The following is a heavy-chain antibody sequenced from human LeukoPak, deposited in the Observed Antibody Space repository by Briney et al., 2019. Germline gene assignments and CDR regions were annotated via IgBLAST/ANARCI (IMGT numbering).Heavy chain of an antibody. D-gene: IGHD2-15*01. V-gene: IGHV1-69*01. J-gene: IGHJ4*02. CDR2: IIPIFGTA. CDR1: GGTFSSYA. CDR3: ARGPGVVVAATYFDY. Sequence: ASVKVSCKASGGTFSSYAISWVRQAPGQGLEWMGGIIPIFGTANYAQKFQGRVTITADESTSTAYMELSSLRSEDTAVYYCARGPGVVVAATYFDYWGQGTLVSVPS.